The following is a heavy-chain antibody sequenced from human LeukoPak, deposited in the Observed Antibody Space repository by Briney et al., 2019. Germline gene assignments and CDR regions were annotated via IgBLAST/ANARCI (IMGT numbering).Heavy chain of an antibody. CDR2: IIPGDSET. CDR3: ARQDLGDYGRNYFQS. J-gene: IGHJ4*02. D-gene: IGHD4-17*01. Sequence: GESLKISCKDSGSNFVDYWIGWVRQVPGRGLEWMAVIIPGDSETTYSPSFQGQVSISVDTSTNTAYLERSSLKASDTAIYYCARQDLGDYGRNYFQSWGQGTLVIVSS. CDR1: GSNFVDYW. V-gene: IGHV5-51*01.